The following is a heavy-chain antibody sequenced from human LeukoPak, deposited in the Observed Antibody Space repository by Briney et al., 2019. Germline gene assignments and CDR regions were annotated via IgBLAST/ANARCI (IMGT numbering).Heavy chain of an antibody. CDR3: ARAARMGGYFKMDAFDI. V-gene: IGHV4-59*01. D-gene: IGHD3-22*01. Sequence: SETLSLTCTVSGGSIRGYYWSWIRQPPGKGLEWIAHMYYSGSSKYNPYLKSRATISRDTSKNQFSLKLTSVTVADTAVYYCARAARMGGYFKMDAFDIWGQGTMVTVSS. J-gene: IGHJ3*02. CDR2: MYYSGSS. CDR1: GGSIRGYY.